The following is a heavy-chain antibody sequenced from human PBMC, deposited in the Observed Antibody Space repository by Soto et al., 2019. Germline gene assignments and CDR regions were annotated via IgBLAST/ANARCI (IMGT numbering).Heavy chain of an antibody. V-gene: IGHV1-8*01. D-gene: IGHD1-26*01. J-gene: IGHJ5*02. CDR1: VYTYTSYD. CDR2: MSPNSGNT. Sequence: SVKACCKEPVYTYTSYDIKWVRQANGQGLEWMGWMSPNSGNTGYAQKFQGRVTMTRNTSISTAYMELSSLRSEDTAVYYCARKTGATINWFDPWGQGTQVTVSS. CDR3: ARKTGATINWFDP.